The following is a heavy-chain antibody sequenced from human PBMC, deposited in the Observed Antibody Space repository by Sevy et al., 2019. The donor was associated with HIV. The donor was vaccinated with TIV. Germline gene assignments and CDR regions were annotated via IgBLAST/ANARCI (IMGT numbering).Heavy chain of an antibody. J-gene: IGHJ5*02. CDR3: ARRGSSSVRYWFDP. V-gene: IGHV4-34*01. D-gene: IGHD6-6*01. Sequence: SETLSLTCAVYGGSFSGYYWSWIRQPPGKGLEWIGEINHSGSTNYNPSLKSRVTISVDTSKNQFSLKLSSVTAADTAVYYCARRGSSSVRYWFDPWGQGTLVTVSS. CDR1: GGSFSGYY. CDR2: INHSGST.